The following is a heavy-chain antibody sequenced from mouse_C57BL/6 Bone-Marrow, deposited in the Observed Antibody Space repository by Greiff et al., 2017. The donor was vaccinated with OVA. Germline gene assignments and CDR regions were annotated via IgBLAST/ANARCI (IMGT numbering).Heavy chain of an antibody. Sequence: EVHLVESGGGLVQPGGSLKLSCAASGFTFSDYYMYWVRQTPEKRLEWVAYISNGGGSTYYPDTVKGRFTISRDNAKNTLYLQMSRLKTEDTAMYYCARDVYYGNLYYFDYWGQGTTLTVSS. CDR2: ISNGGGST. J-gene: IGHJ2*01. CDR1: GFTFSDYY. V-gene: IGHV5-12*01. CDR3: ARDVYYGNLYYFDY. D-gene: IGHD2-1*01.